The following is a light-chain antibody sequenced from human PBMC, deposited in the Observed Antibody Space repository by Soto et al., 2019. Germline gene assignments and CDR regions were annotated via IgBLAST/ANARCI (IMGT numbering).Light chain of an antibody. CDR3: QQYLNFPIT. CDR2: QAS. J-gene: IGKJ5*01. V-gene: IGKV1-5*03. CDR1: QSITNW. Sequence: DIQMTQSPSTLSASVGDRVTITCRASQSITNWLAWYQQKPGKAPRFLIHQASVLETGVPSRFSGSGSETEFALTINSLQPDDFGVYYCQQYLNFPITFGQGTRLEIK.